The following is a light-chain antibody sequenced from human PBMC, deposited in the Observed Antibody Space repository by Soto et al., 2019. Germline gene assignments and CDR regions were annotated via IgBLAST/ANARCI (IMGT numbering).Light chain of an antibody. CDR2: DVS. CDR1: SSDVGGYNY. Sequence: QSALTQPASVSGSPGQSITISCTGTSSDVGGYNYVSWYQQHPGKAPKLMIHDVSNRPSGVSNRFSGSKSGNTASLTISGLQAEDEADYYCSSYTSSSTLCVFGTGTKVTVL. CDR3: SSYTSSSTLCV. V-gene: IGLV2-14*01. J-gene: IGLJ1*01.